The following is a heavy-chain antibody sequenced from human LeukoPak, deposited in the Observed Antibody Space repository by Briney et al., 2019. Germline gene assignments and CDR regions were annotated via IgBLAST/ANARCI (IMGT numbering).Heavy chain of an antibody. CDR2: IIPIFGTA. V-gene: IGHV1-69*06. Sequence: GASVKVSCKASGGTFSSYAISWVRRAPGQGLEWMGRIIPIFGTANYAQKFQGRVTITADKSTSTAYMELSSLRSEDTAVYYCARAEVYSSSRFYYYYMDVWGKGTTVTVSS. J-gene: IGHJ6*03. CDR1: GGTFSSYA. D-gene: IGHD6-6*01. CDR3: ARAEVYSSSRFYYYYMDV.